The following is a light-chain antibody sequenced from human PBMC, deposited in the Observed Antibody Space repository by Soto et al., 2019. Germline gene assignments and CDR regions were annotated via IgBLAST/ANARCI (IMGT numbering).Light chain of an antibody. CDR3: QQYGSSPIT. CDR2: GAS. CDR1: QSVSSN. J-gene: IGKJ5*01. Sequence: SVWTQSPGTLSLSPGERATLSCRASQSVSSNLAWYQQKPGQAPRLLIYGASSRATGIPDRFSGSGSGTDFTLTISRLEPEDFAVYYCQQYGSSPITFGQGTRLEIK. V-gene: IGKV3-20*01.